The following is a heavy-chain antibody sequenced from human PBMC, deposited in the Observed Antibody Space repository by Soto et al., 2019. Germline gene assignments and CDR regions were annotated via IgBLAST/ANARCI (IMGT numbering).Heavy chain of an antibody. J-gene: IGHJ6*02. V-gene: IGHV3-64*01. D-gene: IGHD3-10*01. CDR2: ISSNGGST. Sequence: EVQLVESGGGLVQPGGSLRLSCAASGFTFSSYAMHWVRQAPGKGLEYVSAISSNGGSTYYANSVKGRFTISRDNSTNTLYLQMGSLRAEDMAVYYCARSKAGGDYYYYGMDVWGQGTTVTVSS. CDR1: GFTFSSYA. CDR3: ARSKAGGDYYYYGMDV.